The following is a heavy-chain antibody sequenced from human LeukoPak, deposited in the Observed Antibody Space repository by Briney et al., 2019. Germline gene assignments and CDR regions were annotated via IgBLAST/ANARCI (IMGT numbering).Heavy chain of an antibody. D-gene: IGHD6-25*01. CDR1: GFTFSSYC. Sequence: PGGSLRLSCAASGFTFSSYCMNWVRQAPGKGLEWVSSITSSSSYIYYADSVKGRFTISRNNAKNSLYLQMNSLTAEDTAVYYCARLAAKDAFDIWGQGTMVTVSS. CDR2: ITSSSSYI. V-gene: IGHV3-21*01. CDR3: ARLAAKDAFDI. J-gene: IGHJ3*02.